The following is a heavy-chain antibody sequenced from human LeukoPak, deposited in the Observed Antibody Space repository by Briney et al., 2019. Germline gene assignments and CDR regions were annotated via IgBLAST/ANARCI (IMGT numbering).Heavy chain of an antibody. Sequence: GGSLRLSCAASGFTFSSYAMSWVRQAPGKGLEWVSAISGSGGSTYYADSVKGRFTISRDNSKNTLYLQMNSLRAEDTAVYYCAKEPSTYYDILTGYYFDYWGQGTLVTVSS. CDR1: GFTFSSYA. V-gene: IGHV3-23*01. D-gene: IGHD3-9*01. CDR2: ISGSGGST. J-gene: IGHJ4*02. CDR3: AKEPSTYYDILTGYYFDY.